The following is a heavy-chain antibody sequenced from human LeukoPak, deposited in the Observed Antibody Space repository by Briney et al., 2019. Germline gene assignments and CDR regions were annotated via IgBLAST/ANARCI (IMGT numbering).Heavy chain of an antibody. CDR2: ISAYNGNT. J-gene: IGHJ5*02. D-gene: IGHD3-22*01. CDR3: ARNRYYYDSSGSNWFDP. V-gene: IGHV1-18*01. CDR1: GYTFTSYD. Sequence: GASVKVSCKASGYTFTSYDISWVRQAPGQGLEWMGWISAYNGNTNYAQMLQGRVTMTTDTSTSTAYMELRSLRSDDTAVYYCARNRYYYDSSGSNWFDPWGQGTLVTVSS.